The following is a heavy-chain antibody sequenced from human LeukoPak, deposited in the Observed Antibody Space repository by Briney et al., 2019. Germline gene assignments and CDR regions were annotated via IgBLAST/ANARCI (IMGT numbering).Heavy chain of an antibody. CDR3: ARLYSSSH. V-gene: IGHV4-59*01. CDR1: GTSTNSYY. D-gene: IGHD6-13*01. J-gene: IGHJ4*02. CDR2: VYTSGGT. Sequence: SETLSLTCSVSGTSTNSYYWSWIRLPPGQGLEWIGCVYTSGGTTYNPSLKSRVTISVDTSRSQVSLKLSSVTAADTAVYYCARLYSSSHWGQGTLVTVSS.